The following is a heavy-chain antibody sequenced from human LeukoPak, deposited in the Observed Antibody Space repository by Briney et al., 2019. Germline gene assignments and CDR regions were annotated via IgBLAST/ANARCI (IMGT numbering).Heavy chain of an antibody. CDR2: IIPIFETA. J-gene: IGHJ6*04. Sequence: SLKVSCKASGGTFSSYATSWGRHTPGPRRERMGGIIPIFETANNAQKFQGRVTITADESTSTAYMELSSLRSEDTAVYYCAREVVATIPWDYYYGMDVWGKGTMVTVSS. CDR1: GGTFSSYA. V-gene: IGHV1-69*01. D-gene: IGHD5-12*01. CDR3: AREVVATIPWDYYYGMDV.